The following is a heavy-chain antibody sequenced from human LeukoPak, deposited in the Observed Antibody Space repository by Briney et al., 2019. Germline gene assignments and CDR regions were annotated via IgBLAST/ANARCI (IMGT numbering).Heavy chain of an antibody. CDR3: ARDDCGRLDY. V-gene: IGHV4-30-2*01. D-gene: IGHD2-21*02. CDR1: GGSISSGGYS. J-gene: IGHJ4*02. CDR2: IYHSGST. Sequence: SETLSLTCAVSGGSISSGGYSWSWIRQPPGKGLEWIGYIYHSGSTYYNPSLKSRVTISVDRSKNQFSLKLSSVTAADTAVYYCARDDCGRLDYWGQGTLVTVSS.